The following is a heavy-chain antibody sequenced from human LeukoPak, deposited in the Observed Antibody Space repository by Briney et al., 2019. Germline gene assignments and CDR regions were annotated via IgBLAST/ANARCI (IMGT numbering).Heavy chain of an antibody. J-gene: IGHJ5*02. D-gene: IGHD6-19*01. Sequence: ASVKVSCKASGYTFTSYYMHWVRQAPGQGLEWMGWINPNSGGTNYAQKFQGWVTVTRDTSISTAYMELSRLRSDDTAVYYCARGGVGVAAPVEYNWFDPWGQGTLVTVSS. CDR1: GYTFTSYY. CDR2: INPNSGGT. V-gene: IGHV1-2*04. CDR3: ARGGVGVAAPVEYNWFDP.